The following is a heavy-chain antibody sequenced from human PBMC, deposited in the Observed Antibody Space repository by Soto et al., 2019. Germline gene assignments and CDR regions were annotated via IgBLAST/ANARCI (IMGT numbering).Heavy chain of an antibody. CDR2: IKSKTDGGTT. Sequence: GGSLRLSCAASGFTFSNAWINWVRQAPGKGLEWVGRIKSKTDGGTTDYAEPVKGRFAISRDDSNNMVYLQMNSLKIQDTAVYYCTTDSYSTIIIVRFDYWGHGTLVTVSS. D-gene: IGHD3-22*01. V-gene: IGHV3-15*07. CDR3: TTDSYSTIIIVRFDY. J-gene: IGHJ4*01. CDR1: GFTFSNAW.